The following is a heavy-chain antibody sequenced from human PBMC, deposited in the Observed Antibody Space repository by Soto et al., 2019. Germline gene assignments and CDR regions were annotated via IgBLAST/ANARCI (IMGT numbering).Heavy chain of an antibody. J-gene: IGHJ6*02. CDR2: INAGNGNT. Sequence: GASVKVSCKASGYTFTSYAIHWVRQAPGQRLEWMGWINAGNGNTKYSQKFQGRVTITRDTSASTAYMELSSLRSEDTAVYYCARDKERAAAAPIYGMDVWGQGTT. CDR1: GYTFTSYA. V-gene: IGHV1-3*01. CDR3: ARDKERAAAAPIYGMDV. D-gene: IGHD6-13*01.